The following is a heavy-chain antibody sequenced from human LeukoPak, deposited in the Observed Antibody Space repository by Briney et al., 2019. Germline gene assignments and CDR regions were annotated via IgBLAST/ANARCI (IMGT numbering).Heavy chain of an antibody. CDR1: GFSMNSGGYY. J-gene: IGHJ5*02. CDR3: ARGISDRAFDP. CDR2: IYNRGHT. V-gene: IGHV4-31*03. Sequence: SQTLSLTCTVSGFSMNSGGYYWSWIRQHPGRGLEWIGYIYNRGHTYYNPSLKSRVSISVDTSMNQFSVKLRSVTAADTAVYYCARGISDRAFDPWGQGTPVTTSS. D-gene: IGHD2-21*01.